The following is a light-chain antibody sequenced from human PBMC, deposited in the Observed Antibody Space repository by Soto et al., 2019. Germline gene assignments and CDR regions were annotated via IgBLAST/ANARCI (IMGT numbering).Light chain of an antibody. CDR2: GAS. J-gene: IGKJ1*01. CDR1: QSVSSN. V-gene: IGKV3-15*01. Sequence: EIVLTQSPATLSLSPGERATLSCRASQSVSSNLAWYQQKPGQAPRLLIYGASTRATGIPARFSGSGSGTEFTLTISSLQSEDFAVYYCQQYNNWPRTFGQGTKVGI. CDR3: QQYNNWPRT.